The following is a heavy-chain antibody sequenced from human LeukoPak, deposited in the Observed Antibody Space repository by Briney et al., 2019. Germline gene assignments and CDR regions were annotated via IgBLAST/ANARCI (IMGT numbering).Heavy chain of an antibody. J-gene: IGHJ6*02. CDR1: GGTFSSYS. V-gene: IGHV1-69*13. Sequence: ASVKVSCKASGGTFSSYSISWVRQAPGQGLEWMGGIIPIFDTADYAQKFQGRVTITADESTSTAYMELSSLRSEDTAVFYCARISLGAIWGYYYGMDVWGQGTTVTVSS. CDR3: ARISLGAIWGYYYGMDV. D-gene: IGHD1-26*01. CDR2: IIPIFDTA.